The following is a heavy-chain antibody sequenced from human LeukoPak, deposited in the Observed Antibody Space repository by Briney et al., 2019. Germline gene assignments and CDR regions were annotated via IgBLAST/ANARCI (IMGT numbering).Heavy chain of an antibody. CDR1: GYTFTSYW. D-gene: IGHD3-22*01. J-gene: IGHJ3*02. V-gene: IGHV5-51*01. Sequence: GQSLQFSCQSSGYTFTSYWIGWVRQMPGKGLEWMGIIYPGDSDTRYSPSFQGQVTISADKSISTAYLQWRSLKASDTAMYYCARQGHYYDDTGYYYDAFDMWGQGVIVTVSS. CDR3: ARQGHYYDDTGYYYDAFDM. CDR2: IYPGDSDT.